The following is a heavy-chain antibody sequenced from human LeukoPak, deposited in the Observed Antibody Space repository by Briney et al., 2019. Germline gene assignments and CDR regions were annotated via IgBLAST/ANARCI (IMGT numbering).Heavy chain of an antibody. V-gene: IGHV3-7*03. D-gene: IGHD3-10*01. CDR1: GFTFSSYW. CDR3: AKKIRVYYYGSGSPSAFDI. J-gene: IGHJ3*02. CDR2: IKHDGSVQ. Sequence: GGSLRLSCAASGFTFSSYWMSWVRQAPGKGLEWVANIKHDGSVQYCVDSVKGRFTISRDNSKNTLYLQMNSLRAEDTAVYYCAKKIRVYYYGSGSPSAFDIWGQGTMVTVSS.